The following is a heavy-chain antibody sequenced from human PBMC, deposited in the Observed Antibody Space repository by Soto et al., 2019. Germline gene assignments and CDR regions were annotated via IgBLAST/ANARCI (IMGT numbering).Heavy chain of an antibody. CDR1: GGSFSGYY. D-gene: IGHD1-1*01. J-gene: IGHJ5*02. CDR3: ARLDSYSPAPDWFDP. V-gene: IGHV4-34*01. CDR2: ITHSGST. Sequence: SETLSLTCAVYGGSFSGYYWSWIRQPPGKGLEWIGEITHSGSTNYSPSLKSRVTISVDTSKNQFSLKLSSVTAADTAVYYCARLDSYSPAPDWFDPWGQGTLVTVSS.